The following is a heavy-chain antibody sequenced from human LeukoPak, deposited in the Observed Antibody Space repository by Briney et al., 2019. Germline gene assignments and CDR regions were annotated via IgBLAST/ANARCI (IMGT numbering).Heavy chain of an antibody. D-gene: IGHD6-19*01. J-gene: IGHJ4*02. CDR1: GGSFSGYY. CDR3: ARGHGQWLVRKGFDY. Sequence: PSETLSLTCAVYGGSFSGYYWSWIRQLPGKGLEWIGEINHSGSTNYNPSLKSRVTISVDTSKNQFSLKLSSVTAADTAVYYCARGHGQWLVRKGFDYWGQGTLVTVSS. V-gene: IGHV4-34*01. CDR2: INHSGST.